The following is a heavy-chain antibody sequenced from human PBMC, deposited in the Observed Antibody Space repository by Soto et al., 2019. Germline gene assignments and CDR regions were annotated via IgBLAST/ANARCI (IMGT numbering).Heavy chain of an antibody. J-gene: IGHJ5*02. Sequence: SETLSLTCTVSGGSISSSSYYWGWIRQPPGKGLEWIGSIYYSGSTYYNPSLKSRVTISVDTSKNQFSLKLSSVTAADTAVYYCATVHKSYGSGSYVPWGQGTLVTVSS. CDR3: ATVHKSYGSGSYVP. CDR1: GGSISSSSYY. D-gene: IGHD3-10*01. V-gene: IGHV4-39*01. CDR2: IYYSGST.